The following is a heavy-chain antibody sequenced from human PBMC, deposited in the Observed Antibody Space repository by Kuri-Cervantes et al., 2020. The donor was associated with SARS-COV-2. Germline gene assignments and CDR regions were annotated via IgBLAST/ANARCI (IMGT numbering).Heavy chain of an antibody. CDR1: GGTFSSYA. J-gene: IGHJ6*02. Sequence: SVKVSCKASGGTFSSYAISWVRQAPGQGLEWMGGIIPIFGTANYAQKFQGRVTITADKSTSTAYMELSSLRSEDTAAYYCARGERWLQFRYYYYGMDVWGQGTTVTVSS. CDR2: IIPIFGTA. CDR3: ARGERWLQFRYYYYGMDV. V-gene: IGHV1-69*06. D-gene: IGHD5-24*01.